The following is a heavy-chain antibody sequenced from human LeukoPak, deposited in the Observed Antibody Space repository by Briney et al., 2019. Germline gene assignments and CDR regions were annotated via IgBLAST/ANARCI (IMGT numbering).Heavy chain of an antibody. D-gene: IGHD5-12*01. CDR3: ARDGGYRGYDADC. CDR1: GFTFSTYS. Sequence: GGSLRLSCAASGFTFSTYSMKWVRQAPGKGLEWVSYISDSGAMYYADSVRGRFTISRENAQSSLFLQMNSLRAEDTAVYYCARDGGYRGYDADCWGQGTLVTVSS. CDR2: ISDSGAM. V-gene: IGHV3-48*01. J-gene: IGHJ4*02.